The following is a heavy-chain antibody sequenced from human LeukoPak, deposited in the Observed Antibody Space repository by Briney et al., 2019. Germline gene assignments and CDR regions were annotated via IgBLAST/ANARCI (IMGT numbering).Heavy chain of an antibody. CDR3: ARGAMVRGVIPYFDY. V-gene: IGHV1-2*02. CDR2: INPNSGGT. J-gene: IGHJ4*02. D-gene: IGHD3-10*01. CDR1: GYTFTGYY. Sequence: ASVKVSCKASGYTFTGYYMHWVRQAPGQGLEWMGWINPNSGGTSYAQKFQGRVTMTRDTSTSTVYMELSSLRSEDTAVYYCARGAMVRGVIPYFDYWGQGTLVTVSS.